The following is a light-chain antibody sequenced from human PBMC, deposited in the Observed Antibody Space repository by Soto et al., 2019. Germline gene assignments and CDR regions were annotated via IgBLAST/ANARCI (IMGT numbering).Light chain of an antibody. CDR3: QQYHIWPPWT. V-gene: IGKV3-20*01. Sequence: EIVLTQSPGTLSLSPGERATLSCRASQSVSSSYLAWYQQKPGQAPRLLIYGASNRATGIPARFTGSGSGTEFTLTISSLQSEDFAVYYCQQYHIWPPWTSGQGTKVDIK. CDR1: QSVSSSY. CDR2: GAS. J-gene: IGKJ1*01.